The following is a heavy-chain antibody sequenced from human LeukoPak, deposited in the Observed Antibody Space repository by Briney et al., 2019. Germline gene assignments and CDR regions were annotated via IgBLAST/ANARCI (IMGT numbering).Heavy chain of an antibody. CDR2: IYYSGST. V-gene: IGHV4-59*08. CDR1: GGSISSYY. Sequence: SETLSLTCTGSGGSISSYYWSWIRQPPGKGLEWIGYIYYSGSTNYNPSLKSRVTISVDTSKNQFSLKLSPVTAADTAVYYCARHSVDAFDIWGQGTMVTVSS. D-gene: IGHD6-19*01. CDR3: ARHSVDAFDI. J-gene: IGHJ3*02.